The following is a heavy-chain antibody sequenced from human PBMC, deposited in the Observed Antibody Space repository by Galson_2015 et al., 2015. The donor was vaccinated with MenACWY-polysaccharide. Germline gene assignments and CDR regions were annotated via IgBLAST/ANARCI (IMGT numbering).Heavy chain of an antibody. CDR1: GYSFTSYW. V-gene: IGHV5-51*01. Sequence: QSGAEVKKPGESLKISCKGSGYSFTSYWIGWVRQMPGKGLEWMGIIYPGDSDTRYSPSFQGQVTISADKSISTAYLQWSGLKASDTAMYYCARPAGYCSSTSCSLGYFDYWGQGTLVTVSS. D-gene: IGHD2-2*01. J-gene: IGHJ4*02. CDR3: ARPAGYCSSTSCSLGYFDY. CDR2: IYPGDSDT.